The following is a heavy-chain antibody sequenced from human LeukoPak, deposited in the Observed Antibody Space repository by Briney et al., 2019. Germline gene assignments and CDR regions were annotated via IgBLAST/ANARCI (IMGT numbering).Heavy chain of an antibody. CDR3: ARGVYGRFDS. J-gene: IGHJ5*01. CDR2: ISGSGRTI. V-gene: IGHV3-48*03. CDR1: GFTFDAYE. D-gene: IGHD2/OR15-2a*01. Sequence: RGSLRLSCAASGFTFDAYEINWVRQAPGKGLEWVSYISGSGRTIYYADSVKGRFTISWDNAKNSVYLQMNRLRAEDTAVYYCARGVYGRFDSWGQGTLVTVSS.